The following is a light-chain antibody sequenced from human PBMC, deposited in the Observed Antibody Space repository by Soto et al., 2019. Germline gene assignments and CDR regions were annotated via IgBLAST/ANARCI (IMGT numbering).Light chain of an antibody. J-gene: IGKJ1*01. V-gene: IGKV1-5*03. CDR3: QHYSISSRT. Sequence: DIQMTQSPSTLSASIGDGVTITCRARQTLDTWLAGYQQKPGKAPKLLIYKASSLQTGVPSRFSGSGSGTDFTLTISSLQPDDFATYYCQHYSISSRTFSQGTKVEVK. CDR2: KAS. CDR1: QTLDTW.